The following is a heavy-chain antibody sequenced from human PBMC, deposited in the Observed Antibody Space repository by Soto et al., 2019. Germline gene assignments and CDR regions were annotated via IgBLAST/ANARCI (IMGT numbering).Heavy chain of an antibody. CDR1: GYTFTTYD. D-gene: IGHD4-17*01. V-gene: IGHV1-8*01. CDR3: ARDYGGNSGWFDP. Sequence: QVQLVQSGAEVKKPGASVKVSCKASGYTFTTYDLNWVRQAAGQGLEWLGWMSPNSDNTVYAQKFPGRVTMTRDTSISTAYMELSSLTSEDTAVYYCARDYGGNSGWFDPWGQGTLVTVSS. J-gene: IGHJ5*02. CDR2: MSPNSDNT.